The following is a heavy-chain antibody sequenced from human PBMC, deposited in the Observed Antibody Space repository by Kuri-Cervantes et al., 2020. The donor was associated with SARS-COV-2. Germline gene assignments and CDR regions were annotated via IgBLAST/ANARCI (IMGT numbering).Heavy chain of an antibody. CDR1: GFTFSNYS. CDR2: ISTSSSYI. D-gene: IGHD6-19*01. J-gene: IGHJ4*02. Sequence: GGSLRLSCAASGFTFSNYSMNWVRQAPGKGLEWVSSISTSSSYIYYADSVKGRSTISRDNAKNSLYLQMNSLIAEDTAVYYCARDRRSSGGYVGYYFDYWGQGTLVTVSS. CDR3: ARDRRSSGGYVGYYFDY. V-gene: IGHV3-21*01.